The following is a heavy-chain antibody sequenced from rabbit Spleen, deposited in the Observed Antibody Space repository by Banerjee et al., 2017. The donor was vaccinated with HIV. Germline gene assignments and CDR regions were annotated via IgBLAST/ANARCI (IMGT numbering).Heavy chain of an antibody. CDR2: INAYTGKP. V-gene: IGHV1S45*01. J-gene: IGHJ4*01. Sequence: QEQLVESGGGLVKPEGSLTLTCKASGFSFSDRDVMCWVRQAPGKGLQWIACINAYTGKPVYATWAKGRFTISRTSSTSVTLQMTSLTAADTATYFCAGDLASVVGWNFGLWGPGPLVTVS. CDR1: GFSFSDRDV. CDR3: AGDLASVVGWNFGL. D-gene: IGHD3-1*01.